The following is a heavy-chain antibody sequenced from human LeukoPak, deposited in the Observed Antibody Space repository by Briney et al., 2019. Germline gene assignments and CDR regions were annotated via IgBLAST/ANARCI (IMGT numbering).Heavy chain of an antibody. CDR1: GFTFSSYW. Sequence: GPLILSCAASGFTFSSYWMSWVRQAPGKGLEWVANIKQDGSEKYYVDSVKGRFTISRDNAKNSLYLQMNSLRAEDTAVYYCARAPRVVAASLDYWGQGTLVTVSS. CDR3: ARAPRVVAASLDY. D-gene: IGHD2-15*01. CDR2: IKQDGSEK. J-gene: IGHJ4*02. V-gene: IGHV3-7*01.